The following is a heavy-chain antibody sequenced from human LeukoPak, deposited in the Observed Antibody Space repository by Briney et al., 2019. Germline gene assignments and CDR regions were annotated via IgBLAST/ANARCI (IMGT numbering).Heavy chain of an antibody. V-gene: IGHV3-9*01. CDR2: ISWNSGSI. D-gene: IGHD3-22*01. Sequence: GGSLRLSCAASGFTFDDYAMHWVRQAPGKGLEWVSGISWNSGSIGYADSVKGRFTISRDNSKNTLYLQINSLRAEDTAVYYCAKGPFHSSGYYYGGWFDPWGQGTLVTVSS. J-gene: IGHJ5*02. CDR1: GFTFDDYA. CDR3: AKGPFHSSGYYYGGWFDP.